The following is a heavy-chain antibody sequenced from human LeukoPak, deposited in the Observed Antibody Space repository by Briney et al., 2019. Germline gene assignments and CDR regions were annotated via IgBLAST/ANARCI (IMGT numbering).Heavy chain of an antibody. CDR3: ARAPLSGTYYTDAFDI. J-gene: IGHJ3*02. Sequence: SETLSLTCTVSGGSISSSPYYWGWIRQPPGKGLEWIGSIYYGGSTYYNPSLNSRVTISVDTSKNQFSLKLSSVTAADTAVYFCARAPLSGTYYTDAFDIWGQGTMVTVSS. CDR2: IYYGGST. V-gene: IGHV4-39*07. D-gene: IGHD1-26*01. CDR1: GGSISSSPYY.